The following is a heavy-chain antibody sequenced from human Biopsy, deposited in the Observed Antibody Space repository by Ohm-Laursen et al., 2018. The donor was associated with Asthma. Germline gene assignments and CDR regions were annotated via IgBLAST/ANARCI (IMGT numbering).Heavy chain of an antibody. J-gene: IGHJ4*02. CDR1: RFTYE. CDR3: AKEGVASTHIED. CDR2: ISYDGSSI. V-gene: IGHV3-30*04. D-gene: IGHD5-12*01. Sequence: SLRLSCAASRFTYEMHWVRQAPGKGLEWVAVISYDGSSIYYADSVKGRFTISRDNSKNTLSLQMNSLTAEDTAVYYCAKEGVASTHIEDWGQRTLVTVSS.